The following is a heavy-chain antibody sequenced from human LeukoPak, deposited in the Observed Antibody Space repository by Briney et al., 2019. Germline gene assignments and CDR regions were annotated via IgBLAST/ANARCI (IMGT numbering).Heavy chain of an antibody. CDR3: ARARYCANSVCHIGGGLDV. CDR1: GYPFVNNW. D-gene: IGHD2-8*01. J-gene: IGHJ6*02. CDR2: IKQDGRET. V-gene: IGHV3-7*04. Sequence: PGGSLRLSCAASGYPFVNNWMTLVRQAPGKGLEWVATIKQDGRETYYVDSVKGRFSISRDNARDSMYLQMNILRAEDAAVYYCARARYCANSVCHIGGGLDVWGPGTTVTVSS.